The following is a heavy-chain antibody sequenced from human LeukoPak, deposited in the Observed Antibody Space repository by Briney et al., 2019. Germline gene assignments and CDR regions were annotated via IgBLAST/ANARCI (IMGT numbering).Heavy chain of an antibody. J-gene: IGHJ4*02. CDR1: GFTFSTYW. Sequence: GGSLRLSCAPPGFTFSTYWMKWVRQAPGKGLEWVASIKEDGSDKYYVDSVKGRFSISRDNAKNSLYLQMNSLRTEDTAVYYCAKGGHYNFDYWGQGTLVTVSS. CDR2: IKEDGSDK. D-gene: IGHD4-11*01. V-gene: IGHV3-7*01. CDR3: AKGGHYNFDY.